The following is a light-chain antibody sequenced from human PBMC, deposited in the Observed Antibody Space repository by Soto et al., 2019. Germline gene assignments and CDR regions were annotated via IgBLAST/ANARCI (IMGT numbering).Light chain of an antibody. CDR3: LQDYNYPPT. CDR1: QSVSSDY. Sequence: EIVLTQSPGTLSLSPGERATLSCRASQSVSSDYLAWYQQKAGQAPRLLIFAASNRATGIPDRFSGSGSGTDFTLTISSLQPEDFATYYCLQDYNYPPTFGQGTKVDIK. CDR2: AAS. V-gene: IGKV3D-7*01. J-gene: IGKJ1*01.